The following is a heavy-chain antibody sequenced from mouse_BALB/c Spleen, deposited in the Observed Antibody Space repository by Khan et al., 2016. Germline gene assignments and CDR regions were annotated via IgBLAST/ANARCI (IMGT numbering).Heavy chain of an antibody. V-gene: IGHV4-1*02. J-gene: IGHJ4*01. CDR2: INPDSSTI. D-gene: IGHD1-1*01. CDR3: ARLGYCGTMDY. Sequence: EVKLLESGGGLVQPGGSLKLSCAASGFDFSRYWMSWVRQAPGKGLEWIGEINPDSSTIYYTPSLKDKFIISRDNAKNTLYLQMSKVRSEDTALYYCARLGYCGTMDYWGQGTSVTVSS. CDR1: GFDFSRYW.